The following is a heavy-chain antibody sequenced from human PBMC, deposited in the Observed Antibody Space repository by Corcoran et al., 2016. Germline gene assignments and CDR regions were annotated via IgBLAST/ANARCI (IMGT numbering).Heavy chain of an antibody. D-gene: IGHD3-3*01. CDR3: ARRRDFWTHGYGMDV. Sequence: QLQLQESGPGLVKPSETLSLTCTVSGGSISSSSYYWGWIRQPPGKGLEWVGSIYYSGSTYYNPSLKSRVTISVDTSKNQFSLKLSSVTAADTAVYYCARRRDFWTHGYGMDVWGQGTTVTVSS. CDR1: GGSISSSSYY. J-gene: IGHJ6*02. CDR2: IYYSGST. V-gene: IGHV4-39*01.